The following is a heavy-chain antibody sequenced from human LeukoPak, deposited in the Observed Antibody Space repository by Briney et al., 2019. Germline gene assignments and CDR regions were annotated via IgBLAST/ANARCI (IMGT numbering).Heavy chain of an antibody. V-gene: IGHV3-30*04. Sequence: GRSLRLSCVASGLAFSSYSMHWVRQAPGKGLEWVGVISYGGSDEYYTDSVKGRFTISRDNSKNTVYLQMNSLRADDTAVYYCARDFTPEWFDIHWGQGTLVTVS. CDR2: ISYGGSDE. J-gene: IGHJ4*02. CDR3: ARDFTPEWFDIH. CDR1: GLAFSSYS. D-gene: IGHD3-3*01.